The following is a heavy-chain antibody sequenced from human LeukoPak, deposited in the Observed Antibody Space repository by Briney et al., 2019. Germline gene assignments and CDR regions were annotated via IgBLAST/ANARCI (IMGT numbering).Heavy chain of an antibody. CDR1: GFTFSSYS. J-gene: IGHJ5*02. CDR3: AKIQYGSGSYYKNNWFDP. V-gene: IGHV3-21*04. D-gene: IGHD3-10*01. Sequence: GGSLRLSCAASGFTFSSYSMNWVRQAPGKGLEWVSSISSSSSYTYYADSVKGRFTISRDNSKNTLYLQMNSLRAEDTAVYYCAKIQYGSGSYYKNNWFDPWGQGTLVTVSS. CDR2: ISSSSSYT.